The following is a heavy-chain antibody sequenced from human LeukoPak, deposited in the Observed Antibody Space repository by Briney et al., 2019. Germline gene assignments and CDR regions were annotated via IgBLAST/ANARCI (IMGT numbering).Heavy chain of an antibody. D-gene: IGHD2-21*02. CDR2: IYYSGST. J-gene: IGHJ4*02. CDR1: GGSISRGDKY. CDR3: ARVTRWAGFDF. V-gene: IGHV4-30-4*01. Sequence: PSETLSLTCNVSGGSISRGDKYWSWIRQPPGKGLEWIGYIYYSGSTYYHPSLKNRLTISVDTSENQFSLHLTAVTAADTAVYFCARVTRWAGFDFWGQGTLVTVSS.